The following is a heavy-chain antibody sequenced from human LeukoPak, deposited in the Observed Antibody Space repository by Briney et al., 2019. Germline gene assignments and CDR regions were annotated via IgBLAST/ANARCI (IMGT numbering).Heavy chain of an antibody. V-gene: IGHV1-2*02. CDR2: INPNSGGT. Sequence: EASVKVSCKASGYTFTGYYMHWVRQAPGQGLEWMGWINPNSGGTNYAQKFQGRVTMTRDTSISTAYMELSRLRSDDTAVYYCARALIVVVTAIARTYDAFDIWGQGTMVTVSS. D-gene: IGHD2-21*02. CDR1: GYTFTGYY. J-gene: IGHJ3*02. CDR3: ARALIVVVTAIARTYDAFDI.